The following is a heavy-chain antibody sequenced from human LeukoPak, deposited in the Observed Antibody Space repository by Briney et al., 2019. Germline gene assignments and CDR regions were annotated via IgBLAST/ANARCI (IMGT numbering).Heavy chain of an antibody. Sequence: ASVKVSCKASGYTFTGYYMHWVRQAPGQGLEWMGWINPNSGGTIYAQKFQGRVTMTRDTSIRTAYMELSRLKSDDTAVYYCARDSLGYCRGGSCYSRAFDIWGPGTMVTVSS. CDR1: GYTFTGYY. V-gene: IGHV1-2*02. D-gene: IGHD2-15*01. CDR2: INPNSGGT. J-gene: IGHJ3*02. CDR3: ARDSLGYCRGGSCYSRAFDI.